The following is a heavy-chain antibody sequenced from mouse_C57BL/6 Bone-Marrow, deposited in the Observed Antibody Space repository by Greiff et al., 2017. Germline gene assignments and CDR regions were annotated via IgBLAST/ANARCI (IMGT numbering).Heavy chain of an antibody. CDR2: INPSTGGT. CDR3: ARSDYYGSSHDY. V-gene: IGHV1-42*01. J-gene: IGHJ2*01. Sequence: VQLQQSGPELVKPGASVKISCKASGYSFTGYYMNWVKQSPEKSLEWIGEINPSTGGTTYNQKFKAKATLTVDKSSSTAYMQRKSLTSEDSAVYYCARSDYYGSSHDYWGQGTTLTVSS. CDR1: GYSFTGYY. D-gene: IGHD1-1*01.